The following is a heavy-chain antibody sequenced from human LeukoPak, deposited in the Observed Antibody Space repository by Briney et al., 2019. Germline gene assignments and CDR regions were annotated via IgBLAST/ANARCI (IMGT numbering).Heavy chain of an antibody. D-gene: IGHD1-26*01. CDR3: AKDQVPGGIPYFDY. Sequence: GGSLRLSCTASGFTFSSSAMSWVRQAPGRRLEWVSGITDSGDTTYYADSVKGRFTISRDNSKNTLYLQMNSLRAEDTAVYYCAKDQVPGGIPYFDYWGQGTLVTVSS. V-gene: IGHV3-23*01. J-gene: IGHJ4*02. CDR2: ITDSGDTT. CDR1: GFTFSSSA.